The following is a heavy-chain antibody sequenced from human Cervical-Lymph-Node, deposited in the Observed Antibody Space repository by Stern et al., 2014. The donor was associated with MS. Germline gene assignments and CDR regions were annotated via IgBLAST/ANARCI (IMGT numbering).Heavy chain of an antibody. CDR3: VGDDY. CDR2: IYSGGNT. V-gene: IGHV3-53*01. J-gene: IGHJ4*02. CDR1: GFIVDNNY. Sequence: EDQLVESGGGLIRPGGSLTLSCEASGFIVDNNYMSWVRQAPGKGLDWVSVIYSGGNTFYADSVKGRFTISRDNSKNTLYLQMSSLRAEDTAVYYCVGDDYWGQGTLVNVSS.